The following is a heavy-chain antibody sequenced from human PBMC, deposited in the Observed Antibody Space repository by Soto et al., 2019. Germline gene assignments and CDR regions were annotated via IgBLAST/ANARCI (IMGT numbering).Heavy chain of an antibody. CDR3: AGAPSYGPLPNWFDP. V-gene: IGHV1-18*01. Sequence: EASVKVSCKASGYTFTSYGISWVRQAPGQGLEWMGWISAYNGNTNYAQKLQGRVTMTTDTSTSTAYMELRSLRSDDTAVYYCAGAPSYGPLPNWFDPWGQGTLVTVSS. J-gene: IGHJ5*02. CDR1: GYTFTSYG. CDR2: ISAYNGNT. D-gene: IGHD3-10*01.